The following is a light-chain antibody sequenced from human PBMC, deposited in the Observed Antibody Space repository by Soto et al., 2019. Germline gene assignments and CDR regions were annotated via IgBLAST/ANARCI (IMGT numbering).Light chain of an antibody. CDR2: QAS. Sequence: DIQLTQFPSTLSAYVGDRVTITCRASQSISTWLAWYQHKPGKAPKLLIYQASILEGGVPSRFSGSGSGTEFALTISSLQYDDFATYYCQQYDISSRTFGQGTKVETK. J-gene: IGKJ2*02. CDR1: QSISTW. V-gene: IGKV1-5*03. CDR3: QQYDISSRT.